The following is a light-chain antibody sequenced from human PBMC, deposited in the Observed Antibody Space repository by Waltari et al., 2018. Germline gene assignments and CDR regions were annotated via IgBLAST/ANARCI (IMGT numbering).Light chain of an antibody. Sequence: DVQMTQSPSTLSASVGDTVTITCRASQSISSWLAWYQQKAGKAPKVLISKAATLESGVPSRFSGSESGTEFTLTSSNLQPDDFATYYCQKYNTYYTFGQGTILEIK. CDR2: KAA. J-gene: IGKJ2*01. V-gene: IGKV1-5*03. CDR1: QSISSW. CDR3: QKYNTYYT.